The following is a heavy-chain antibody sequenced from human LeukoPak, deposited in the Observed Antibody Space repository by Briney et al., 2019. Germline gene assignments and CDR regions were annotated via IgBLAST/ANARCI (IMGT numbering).Heavy chain of an antibody. CDR3: ARANYYDISGYDY. CDR2: IASSGSTI. D-gene: IGHD3-22*01. Sequence: PGGSLRLSCAASGFTFRRYEMNWVRQAPGKGLEWVSYIASSGSTIYYADSVKGRFTISRDNAKNSLYLQMNSLRAEDTAGYYCARANYYDISGYDYWGQGTLVTVSS. CDR1: GFTFRRYE. J-gene: IGHJ4*02. V-gene: IGHV3-48*03.